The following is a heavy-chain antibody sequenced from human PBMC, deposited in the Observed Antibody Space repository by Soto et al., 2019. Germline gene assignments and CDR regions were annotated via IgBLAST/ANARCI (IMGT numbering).Heavy chain of an antibody. Sequence: PGGSLRLSCAVSGFNVSSNYMTWVRQAPGKGLERVSLIYSGGNTYYADSVKGRFTISRDNSKNTVYLQMKGLRAEDTAVYYCARETVTYYYYYGLDVWGQGTAVTVSS. D-gene: IGHD4-4*01. J-gene: IGHJ6*02. CDR2: IYSGGNT. V-gene: IGHV3-53*01. CDR3: ARETVTYYYYYGLDV. CDR1: GFNVSSNY.